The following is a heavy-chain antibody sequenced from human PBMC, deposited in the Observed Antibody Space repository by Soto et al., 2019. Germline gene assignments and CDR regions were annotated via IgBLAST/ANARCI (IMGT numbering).Heavy chain of an antibody. CDR2: IWYDGSNK. Sequence: QVQLVESGGGVVQPGRSLRLSCAASGFTFSSYGMHWVRQAPGKGLEWVAVIWYDGSNKYYADSVKGRFTISRDNSKNTLYLQMNSLRAEDTAVYYCARAPLGVATPDRGPFWSGSPNYYGMDVWGQGTTVTVSS. V-gene: IGHV3-33*01. J-gene: IGHJ6*02. D-gene: IGHD3-3*01. CDR3: ARAPLGVATPDRGPFWSGSPNYYGMDV. CDR1: GFTFSSYG.